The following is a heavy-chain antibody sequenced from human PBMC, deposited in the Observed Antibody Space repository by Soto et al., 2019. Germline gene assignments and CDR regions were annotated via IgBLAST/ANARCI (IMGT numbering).Heavy chain of an antibody. CDR3: ARDAIVVVVAATRYYYYYGMDV. J-gene: IGHJ6*02. Sequence: QVQLVQSGAEVKKPGASLKLSCKASGYTFTKYAMHWVRQAPGQRLEWMGWINGGNGNTKYSQKFQGRVTVSRDTSASTAYMELSSLRFEDTAVYYCARDAIVVVVAATRYYYYYGMDVWGQGTTVTVSS. CDR2: INGGNGNT. V-gene: IGHV1-3*01. CDR1: GYTFTKYA. D-gene: IGHD2-15*01.